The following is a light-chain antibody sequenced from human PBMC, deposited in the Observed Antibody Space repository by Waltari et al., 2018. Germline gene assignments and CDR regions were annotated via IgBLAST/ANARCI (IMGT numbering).Light chain of an antibody. CDR1: QSVSRT. J-gene: IGKJ1*01. CDR2: GAS. Sequence: IVLTHSPGTLSLSPGERSTLSCRASQSVSRTLAWYQQKPGQAPRLLIYGASTRATGIPDRFSGSGSGTDFSLTISRLEPEDLAVYYCQHYVRLPATFGQGTKVEIK. CDR3: QHYVRLPAT. V-gene: IGKV3-20*01.